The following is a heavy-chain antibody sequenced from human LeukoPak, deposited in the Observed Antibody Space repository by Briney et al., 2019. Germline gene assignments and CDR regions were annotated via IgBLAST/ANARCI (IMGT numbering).Heavy chain of an antibody. Sequence: GGSLRLSCAASGFTFSYYRMHWVRQAPGKGLEWVALLRYDESKKFYGDSVKGRFTISRDNSKNTLYLQMNSLRTEDTAVYYCAKSHLPNAYSGTYYCDYWGQGTLVTVSS. CDR1: GFTFSYYR. D-gene: IGHD1-26*01. CDR3: AKSHLPNAYSGTYYCDY. V-gene: IGHV3-30*02. J-gene: IGHJ4*02. CDR2: LRYDESKK.